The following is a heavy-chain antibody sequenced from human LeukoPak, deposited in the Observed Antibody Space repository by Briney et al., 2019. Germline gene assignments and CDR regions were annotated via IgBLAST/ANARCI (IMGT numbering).Heavy chain of an antibody. CDR2: ISGSGGST. D-gene: IGHD6-19*01. Sequence: PGGSLRLSCAASGFTFSSYAMSWVRQAPGKGLEWVSAISGSGGSTYYADSVKGRFTISRDNSKNTLYLQMNSLRAEDTAVYYCARGKGGYSSGWYYFDYWGQGTLVTVSS. J-gene: IGHJ4*02. CDR3: ARGKGGYSSGWYYFDY. V-gene: IGHV3-23*01. CDR1: GFTFSSYA.